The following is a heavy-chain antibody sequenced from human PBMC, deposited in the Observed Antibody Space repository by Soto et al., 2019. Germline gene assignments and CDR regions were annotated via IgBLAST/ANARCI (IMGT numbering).Heavy chain of an antibody. CDR2: INAGNGNT. CDR1: GYTFTSYA. CDR3: ARGGSLDWYFDL. D-gene: IGHD1-26*01. J-gene: IGHJ2*01. Sequence: ASVKVSCKASGYTFTSYAMHWVRQAPGQRLEWMGWINAGNGNTKYSQKFQGRVTITRDTSASTAYMELSSLRSEDTAVYYCARGGSLDWYFDLWGRGTLVTVS. V-gene: IGHV1-3*01.